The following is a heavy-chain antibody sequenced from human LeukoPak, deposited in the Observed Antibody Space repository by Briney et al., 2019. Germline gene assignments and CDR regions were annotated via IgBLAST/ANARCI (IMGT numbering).Heavy chain of an antibody. CDR3: ARALAWGGSSYSYYYMDV. V-gene: IGHV1-8*01. CDR2: INPNSGNA. D-gene: IGHD1-26*01. Sequence: GASVKVSCKASGYTFSDYDINWVRQATGQRLEWMGWINPNSGNAGYAQKFQGRVTMTRNTSISTAYMELSSLRSEDTAVYYCARALAWGGSSYSYYYMDVWDKGTTVTVCS. CDR1: GYTFSDYD. J-gene: IGHJ6*03.